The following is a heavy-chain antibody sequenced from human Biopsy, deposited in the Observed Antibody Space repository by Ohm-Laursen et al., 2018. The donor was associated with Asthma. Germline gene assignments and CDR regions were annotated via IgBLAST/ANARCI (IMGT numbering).Heavy chain of an antibody. Sequence: GSLRLSCAASGFRFNSYAVSWVRQASGKGPERVSTISASGNSTYYGDSVKGRFTISRDNSKNTLFLHMNSLRADDTAVYYCAKGMDTFDIWGQGTLVTVSS. V-gene: IGHV3-23*01. J-gene: IGHJ3*02. CDR1: GFRFNSYA. CDR2: ISASGNST. D-gene: IGHD5-18*01. CDR3: AKGMDTFDI.